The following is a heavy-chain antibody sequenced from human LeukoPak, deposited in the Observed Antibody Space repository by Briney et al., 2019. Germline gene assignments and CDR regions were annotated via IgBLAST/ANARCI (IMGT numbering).Heavy chain of an antibody. V-gene: IGHV3-30*04. Sequence: PGGSLRLSCAASGFRFSNYAMHWVRQAPGKGLEWVAVIAFDGSFTYYADSVKGRFTISRDNSKNTLYLQMNSLRPEDTAVYYCASENDAFDIWGQGTMVTVSS. CDR2: IAFDGSFT. J-gene: IGHJ3*02. CDR1: GFRFSNYA. CDR3: ASENDAFDI.